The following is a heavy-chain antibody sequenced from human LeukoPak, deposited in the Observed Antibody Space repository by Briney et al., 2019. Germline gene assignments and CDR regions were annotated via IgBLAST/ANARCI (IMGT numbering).Heavy chain of an antibody. CDR1: GGSISSYF. CDR2: IYYSGST. J-gene: IGHJ4*02. D-gene: IGHD5-18*01. Sequence: SETLSLTCTVSGGSISSYFWSWIRQPPGKGLEWIGYIYYSGSTNYNPSLKSRVTISVDTSKNQFSLKLSSVTAADTAVYYCAVRGYSYGVDYWGQGTLVTVSS. V-gene: IGHV4-59*12. CDR3: AVRGYSYGVDY.